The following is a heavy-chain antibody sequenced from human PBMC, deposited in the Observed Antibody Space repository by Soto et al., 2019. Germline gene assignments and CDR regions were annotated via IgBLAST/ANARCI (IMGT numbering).Heavy chain of an antibody. CDR3: AKSAPMDAGDKYYYDF. J-gene: IGHJ4*02. D-gene: IGHD4-17*01. CDR1: GGTFSSYA. CDR2: IIPIFGTA. V-gene: IGHV1-69*13. Sequence: SVKVSCKASGGTFSSYAISWVRQAPGQGLEWMGGIIPIFGTANYAQKFQGRVAITADESTNTVYMDLRSLTSEDTAIYYCAKSAPMDAGDKYYYDFWGQGALVTVSS.